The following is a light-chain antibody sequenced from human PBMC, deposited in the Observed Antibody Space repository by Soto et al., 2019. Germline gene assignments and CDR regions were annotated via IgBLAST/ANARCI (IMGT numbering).Light chain of an antibody. CDR3: QQYGDSPLT. J-gene: IGKJ3*01. CDR1: QSVSSSY. Sequence: EIVLTQSPGTLSLSPGERATLSCRASQSVSSSYLAWYQQKPGQAPRLLIYGASTRATGIPARFSGSGSGTEFTLTISSLEPEDFGVYYCQQYGDSPLTSGPGTKVDIK. CDR2: GAS. V-gene: IGKV3-20*01.